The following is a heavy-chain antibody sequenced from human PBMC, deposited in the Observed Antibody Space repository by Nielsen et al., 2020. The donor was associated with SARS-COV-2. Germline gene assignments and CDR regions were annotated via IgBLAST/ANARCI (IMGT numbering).Heavy chain of an antibody. Sequence: ASVKVSCKASGYTFTSYYMHWVRQAPGQGLEWMGIINPSGGSTSYAQKFQGRVTMTRDTSTSTVYMELSSLRSEDTAVYYCAKDRGSRGLLWFGELLFYWGQGTLVTVSS. V-gene: IGHV1-46*01. CDR2: INPSGGST. D-gene: IGHD3-10*01. CDR3: AKDRGSRGLLWFGELLFY. CDR1: GYTFTSYY. J-gene: IGHJ4*02.